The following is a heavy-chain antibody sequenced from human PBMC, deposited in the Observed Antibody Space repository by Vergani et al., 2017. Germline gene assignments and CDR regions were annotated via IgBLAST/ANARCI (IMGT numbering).Heavy chain of an antibody. CDR1: GFSLNTRGVS. Sequence: QITLKESGPTLVKPTQTPTLTCTFSGFSLNTRGVSVAWIRQPPGKALDWLALIYWNDDQQYSPSLNNRVTITKDTSKDQVVLTMTNMDYVDTGTYYCVYXKTEFGTTGCFYPFYCYYDMDVWGKGTTVTVSS. V-gene: IGHV2-5*04. D-gene: IGHD1-7*01. J-gene: IGHJ6*03. CDR2: IYWNDDQ. CDR3: VYXKTEFGTTGCFYPFYCYYDMDV.